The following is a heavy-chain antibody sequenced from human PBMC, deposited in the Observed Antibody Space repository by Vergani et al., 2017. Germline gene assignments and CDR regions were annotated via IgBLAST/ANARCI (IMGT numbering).Heavy chain of an antibody. CDR3: ARAWSDFWYMDV. J-gene: IGHJ6*03. D-gene: IGHD3-3*01. CDR1: GGSISRGDYY. Sequence: QVQLQESGPGLVKPSQTLSLTCTVSGGSISRGDYYWSWIRQPPGKGLEWIGYIYYSGSTYYNPSLKSRVTISVDTSKNQFSRKLSSVTAADTAVYYWARAWSDFWYMDVWGKGTTVTVSS. V-gene: IGHV4-30-4*08. CDR2: IYYSGST.